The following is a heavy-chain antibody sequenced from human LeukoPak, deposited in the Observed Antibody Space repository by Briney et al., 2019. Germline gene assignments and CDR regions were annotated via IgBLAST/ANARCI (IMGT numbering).Heavy chain of an antibody. Sequence: GGSLRLSCADSGFTFSNYAMRWVRQAPGKGLEWVSGISGSGDSTYYADSVKGRFTISRDSSKNTLYLQMNSLRAEDTAVYYCARRSGIAVAGAFDYWGQGTLVTVSS. D-gene: IGHD6-19*01. CDR3: ARRSGIAVAGAFDY. J-gene: IGHJ4*02. CDR2: ISGSGDST. CDR1: GFTFSNYA. V-gene: IGHV3-23*01.